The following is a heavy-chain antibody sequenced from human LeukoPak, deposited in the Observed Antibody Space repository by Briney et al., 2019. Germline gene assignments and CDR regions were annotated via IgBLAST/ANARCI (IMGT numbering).Heavy chain of an antibody. D-gene: IGHD3-10*01. CDR1: AFTFSSYD. J-gene: IGHJ4*02. V-gene: IGHV3-33*01. CDR2: IWYDGSNK. CDR3: STGFGDE. Sequence: PGGSLRLSCAASAFTFSSYDMHWVRQAPGKGLEWVAVIWYDGSNKYYADSVKGRFTIPRDNSKNTVYLQMNSLKTEDTAVYYCSTGFGDEWGQGTLVTVSS.